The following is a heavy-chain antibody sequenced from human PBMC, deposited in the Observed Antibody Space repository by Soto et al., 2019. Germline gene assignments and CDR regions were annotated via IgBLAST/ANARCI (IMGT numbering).Heavy chain of an antibody. D-gene: IGHD1-26*01. Sequence: GGSLRLSCTASGFTFGDYAMSWFRQAPGKGLEWVGFIRSKAYGGTTEYAASVKGRFTISRDDSKSTAYLQMNSLKTEDTAVYWCIIGVPPATGVHCFDYWGPGTLVTVSS. CDR3: IIGVPPATGVHCFDY. CDR2: IRSKAYGGTT. V-gene: IGHV3-49*03. J-gene: IGHJ4*02. CDR1: GFTFGDYA.